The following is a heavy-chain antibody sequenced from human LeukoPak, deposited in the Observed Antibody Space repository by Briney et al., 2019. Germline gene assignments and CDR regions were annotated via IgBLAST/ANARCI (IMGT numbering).Heavy chain of an antibody. D-gene: IGHD3-22*01. CDR2: ISSSGSTI. CDR3: ARTAYYDSSGYYYYYYYMDV. CDR1: GFTFSSYS. J-gene: IGHJ6*03. Sequence: GGSLRLSCAASGFTFSSYSMNWVRQAPGKGLEWVSYISSSGSTIYYADSVKGRFTISRDNAKNSLYLQMNSLRAEDTALYYCARTAYYDSSGYYYYYYYMDVWGKGTTVTVSS. V-gene: IGHV3-48*04.